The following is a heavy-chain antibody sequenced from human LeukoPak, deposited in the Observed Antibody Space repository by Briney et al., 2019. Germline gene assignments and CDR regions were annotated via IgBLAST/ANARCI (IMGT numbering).Heavy chain of an antibody. CDR1: GYTFTGYY. CDR2: INPNSGGT. CDR3: ARDYYDSSGYGSFDY. J-gene: IGHJ4*02. D-gene: IGHD3-22*01. Sequence: GASVKVSCTASGYTFTGYYMHWVRQAPGQGLEWMGWINPNSGGTNYAQKFQGRVTMTRDTSISTAYMELSRLRSDDTAIYYCARDYYDSSGYGSFDYWGQGTPVTVSS. V-gene: IGHV1-2*02.